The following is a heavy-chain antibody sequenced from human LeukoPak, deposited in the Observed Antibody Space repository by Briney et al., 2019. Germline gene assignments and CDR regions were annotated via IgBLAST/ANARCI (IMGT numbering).Heavy chain of an antibody. CDR1: GGSISSSNW. V-gene: IGHV4-4*02. Sequence: SETLSLTCAVSGGSISSSNWWSWVRQPPGKGLEWIGEIYHSGSTNYNPSLKSRVTISVDKSKNQFSLTLSSVTAADTAVYYCARSSDGDSSGWYLYYYYYMDVWGKGTTVTVSS. CDR2: IYHSGST. J-gene: IGHJ6*03. CDR3: ARSSDGDSSGWYLYYYYYMDV. D-gene: IGHD6-19*01.